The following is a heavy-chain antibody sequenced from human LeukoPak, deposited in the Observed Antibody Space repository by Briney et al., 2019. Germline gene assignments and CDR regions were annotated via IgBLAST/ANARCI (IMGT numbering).Heavy chain of an antibody. D-gene: IGHD1-26*01. CDR2: IRYDGYDK. V-gene: IGHV3-30*02. CDR1: GFTFSSYA. Sequence: PGGSLRLSCAASGFTFSSYAMHWVRQAPGKGLEWVAFIRYDGYDKYYGDSVKGRFTISRDNSKNTLYLQMNSLRAEDTAMYYCTKDYYAFDIWGQGTMVTVSS. CDR3: TKDYYAFDI. J-gene: IGHJ3*02.